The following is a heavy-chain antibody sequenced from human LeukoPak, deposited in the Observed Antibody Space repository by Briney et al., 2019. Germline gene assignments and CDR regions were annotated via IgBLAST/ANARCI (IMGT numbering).Heavy chain of an antibody. V-gene: IGHV3-21*01. J-gene: IGHJ4*02. CDR2: ISSSSSYI. CDR3: ARDLSAARGP. D-gene: IGHD6-6*01. CDR1: GFTFSSYS. Sequence: GGSLRLSCAASGFTFSSYSMNWVRQAPGKGLEWVSSISSSSSYIYYADSVKGRFTISRDNAKNSLYLQMNSLGAEDTAVYYCARDLSAARGPWGQGTLVTVSS.